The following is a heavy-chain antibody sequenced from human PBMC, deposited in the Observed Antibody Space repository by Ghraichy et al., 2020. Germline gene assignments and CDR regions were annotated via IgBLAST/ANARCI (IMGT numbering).Heavy chain of an antibody. Sequence: GGSLRLSCAASGFTFSSYGMHWVRQAPGKGLEWVAVIWYDGSNKYYADSVKGRFTISRDNSKNTLYLQMNSLRAEDTAVYYCARDGGEWLLYLYYYSYMDVSGEGTTLTVSS. CDR2: IWYDGSNK. V-gene: IGHV3-33*01. CDR3: ARDGGEWLLYLYYYSYMDV. D-gene: IGHD3-3*01. J-gene: IGHJ6*03. CDR1: GFTFSSYG.